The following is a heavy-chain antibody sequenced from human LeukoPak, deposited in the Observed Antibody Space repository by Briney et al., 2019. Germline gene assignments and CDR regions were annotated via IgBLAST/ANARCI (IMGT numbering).Heavy chain of an antibody. CDR1: GGSISSYY. CDR2: IYTSGST. D-gene: IGHD6-13*01. CDR3: ARRTGIAAAGPYYFDY. V-gene: IGHV4-4*09. Sequence: SETLSLTCTVSGGSISSYYWSWIRQPPGKGVEWIGYIYTSGSTNYNPSLKSRVTISVDTSKNQFSLKLSSVTAADTAVYYCARRTGIAAAGPYYFDYWGQGTLVTVSS. J-gene: IGHJ4*02.